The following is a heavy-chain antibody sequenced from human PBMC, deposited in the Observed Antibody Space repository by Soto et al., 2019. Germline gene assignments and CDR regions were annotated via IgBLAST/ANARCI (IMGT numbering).Heavy chain of an antibody. CDR3: ATGRGGNSAYWFDP. CDR1: AGSLISYA. V-gene: IGHV1-69*01. J-gene: IGHJ5*02. CDR2: IIPIFGTA. Sequence: SVMGPCSAAAGSLISYAIIWVRRATGEGLEWMGGIIPIFGTANYAQKFQGRVTITADESTSTAYMELSSLRSEDTAVYYCATGRGGNSAYWFDPWGQGTLVTVSS. D-gene: IGHD2-21*02.